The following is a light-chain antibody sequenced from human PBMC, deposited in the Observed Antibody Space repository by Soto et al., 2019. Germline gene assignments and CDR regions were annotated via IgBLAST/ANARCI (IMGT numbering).Light chain of an antibody. Sequence: EIVMTQSRATLSVSPGEGVTLSCRASQTVPSRIAWYQQKPGQAPSLLIYGSSTRATGCPNRFSDTGYGKEFTLTISSLKSEDYAVYYCQPYKSWPPITFGHGTRMEI. V-gene: IGKV3-15*01. J-gene: IGKJ5*01. CDR2: GSS. CDR1: QTVPSR. CDR3: QPYKSWPPIT.